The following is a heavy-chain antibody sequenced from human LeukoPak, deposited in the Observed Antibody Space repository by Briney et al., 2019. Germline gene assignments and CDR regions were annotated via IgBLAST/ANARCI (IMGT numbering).Heavy chain of an antibody. CDR3: ARRGDTPMIGDH. J-gene: IGHJ4*02. V-gene: IGHV3-48*01. CDR2: LSNTGNI. D-gene: IGHD5-18*01. Sequence: PGGSLRLSCAASGFTFSSYGMNWVRQAPGKGLEWLSYLSNTGNIHYAQSVKGRFTISRYNAKNSLYLQMDGLRAEDTAVYYCARRGDTPMIGDHWGQGILVTVAS. CDR1: GFTFSSYG.